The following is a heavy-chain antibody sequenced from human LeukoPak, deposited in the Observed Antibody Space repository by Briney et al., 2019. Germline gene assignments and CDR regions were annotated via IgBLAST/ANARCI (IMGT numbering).Heavy chain of an antibody. Sequence: ASVKVSCKASGYTFTIHTIHWVRQAPGQRLEWMGWINAGNANTKYSQKFQDRVTITRDTSATTAYMELSSLRSEDTAVYYCAKDYSGSYLADYFDYWGQGTLVTVSS. D-gene: IGHD1-26*01. V-gene: IGHV1-3*01. CDR2: INAGNANT. J-gene: IGHJ4*02. CDR3: AKDYSGSYLADYFDY. CDR1: GYTFTIHT.